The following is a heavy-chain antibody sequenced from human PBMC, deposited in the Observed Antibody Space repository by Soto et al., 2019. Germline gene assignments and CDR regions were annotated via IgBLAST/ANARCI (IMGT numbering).Heavy chain of an antibody. CDR1: GFRFISYG. J-gene: IGHJ4*02. CDR2: IGGSADST. D-gene: IGHD3-22*01. CDR3: AKQMGSSAYTGTDY. Sequence: WGSIGLSCAASGFRFISYGMSWVRPAPGKGLEWVSSIGGSADSTYYADSVKGRFTISRDNSKSTLFLQMSSLRAEGTAVYYCAKQMGSSAYTGTDYWGQGTLVTVAS. V-gene: IGHV3-23*01.